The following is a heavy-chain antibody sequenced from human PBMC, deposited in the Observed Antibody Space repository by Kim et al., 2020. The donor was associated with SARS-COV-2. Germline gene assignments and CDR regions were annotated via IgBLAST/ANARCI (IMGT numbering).Heavy chain of an antibody. D-gene: IGHD1-1*01. V-gene: IGHV3-30*01. CDR2: K. CDR3: ARGGNWHQVDY. J-gene: IGHJ4*02. Sequence: KYYADSVKGRFTISRDNSKNTLYLRMNSLRAEDTAVYYCARGGNWHQVDYWGQGTLVTVSS.